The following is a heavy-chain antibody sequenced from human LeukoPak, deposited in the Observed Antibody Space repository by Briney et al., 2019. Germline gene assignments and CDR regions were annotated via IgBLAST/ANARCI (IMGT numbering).Heavy chain of an antibody. CDR1: GYTFTSYY. J-gene: IGHJ4*02. Sequence: ASVKVSCKASGYTFTSYYMHWVRQAPGQGLEWMGIINPSGGSTSYAQKFQGRVTMTRDTSTSTVYMELNSLRSEDTAVYYCARRRQDTTMAKAYYFDYWGQGTLVTVSS. CDR2: INPSGGST. V-gene: IGHV1-46*01. CDR3: ARRRQDTTMAKAYYFDY. D-gene: IGHD5-18*01.